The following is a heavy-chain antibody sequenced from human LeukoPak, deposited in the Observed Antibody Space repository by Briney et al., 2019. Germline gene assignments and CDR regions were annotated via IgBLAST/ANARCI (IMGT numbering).Heavy chain of an antibody. Sequence: GGSLRLSCAASGFTSSSYSMNWVRQAPGKGLEWVSYISSSSSTIYYADSVKGRFTISRDNAKNSLYLQMNSLRAEDKAVYYCARDPYSSGYYYFDYWGQGTLVTVSS. D-gene: IGHD3-22*01. CDR2: ISSSSSTI. J-gene: IGHJ4*02. CDR3: ARDPYSSGYYYFDY. V-gene: IGHV3-48*04. CDR1: GFTSSSYS.